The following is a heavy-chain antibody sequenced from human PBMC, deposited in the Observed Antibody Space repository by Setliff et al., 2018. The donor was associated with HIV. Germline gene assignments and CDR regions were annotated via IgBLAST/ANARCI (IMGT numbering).Heavy chain of an antibody. V-gene: IGHV4-38-2*02. Sequence: SETLSLTCTVSRDSIKNYYWGWIRQPPGKGLEWIGSIYHSGSTYYNPSLKSRVTISVDTSKNQFSLKLNSVTAADSAVYYCARLFRWLQFPDRFDSWGQGALVTVSS. D-gene: IGHD6-19*01. J-gene: IGHJ4*02. CDR1: RDSIKNYY. CDR3: ARLFRWLQFPDRFDS. CDR2: IYHSGST.